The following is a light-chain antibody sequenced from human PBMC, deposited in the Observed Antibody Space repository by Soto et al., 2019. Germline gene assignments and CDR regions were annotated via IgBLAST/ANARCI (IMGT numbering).Light chain of an antibody. V-gene: IGKV3-20*01. CDR1: HYITSSY. CDR2: AAS. CDR3: QHCDGSRVYT. J-gene: IGKJ2*01. Sequence: EIVLTQSPGTLSLSPGERATLSCRASHYITSSYLAWYQQKPGQAPRLLIYAASSGAAGIPARFSGSGSGTDFTLTIARLEPEDSVVYYCQHCDGSRVYTFGQGTRLEIK.